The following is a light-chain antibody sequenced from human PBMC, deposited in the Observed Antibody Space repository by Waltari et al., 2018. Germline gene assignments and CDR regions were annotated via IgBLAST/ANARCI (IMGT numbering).Light chain of an antibody. Sequence: AIRMTQSPFPLSASVGDRVIITCWASQGISSYLAWYQQKPATAPKLFIYYASSLQSGDASRFSGSGSGTEYTLTISSLQPEDFATYYCQQYYSTRVTFGPGTKVDIK. V-gene: IGKV1D-43*01. CDR3: QQYYSTRVT. CDR2: YAS. CDR1: QGISSY. J-gene: IGKJ3*01.